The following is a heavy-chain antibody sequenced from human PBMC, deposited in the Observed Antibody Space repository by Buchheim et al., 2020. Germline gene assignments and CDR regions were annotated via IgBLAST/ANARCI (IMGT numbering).Heavy chain of an antibody. V-gene: IGHV4-34*01. D-gene: IGHD3-22*01. CDR3: ARGTMIVVVGGYWYFDL. J-gene: IGHJ2*01. Sequence: QVQLQQWGAGLLKPSETLSLTCAVYGGSFSGYYWSWIRQPPGKGLEWIGEINHSGSTNYNPYLKSRVTISVDTSKNPFSLKLSSVTAADTAVYYCARGTMIVVVGGYWYFDLWGRGTL. CDR2: INHSGST. CDR1: GGSFSGYY.